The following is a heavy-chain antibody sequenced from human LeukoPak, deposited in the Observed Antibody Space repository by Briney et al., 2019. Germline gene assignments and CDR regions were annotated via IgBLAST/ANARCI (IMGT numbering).Heavy chain of an antibody. J-gene: IGHJ4*02. CDR3: AKLKYGANVCDY. CDR1: RYTFTSYA. D-gene: IGHD4/OR15-4a*01. V-gene: IGHV1-3*01. Sequence: ASVKVSCKASRYTFTSYAMHWVRQAPGQRLEWMGWISVYNGNTNYAEKFQGRVTMTTDISTSTAYLELRSLRSDDTAVYYCAKLKYGANVCDYWGQGTLVTVSS. CDR2: ISVYNGNT.